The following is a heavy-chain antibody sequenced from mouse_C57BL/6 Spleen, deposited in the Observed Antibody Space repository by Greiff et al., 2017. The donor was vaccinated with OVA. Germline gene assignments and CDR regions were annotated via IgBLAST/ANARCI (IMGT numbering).Heavy chain of an antibody. D-gene: IGHD2-3*01. Sequence: QVQLQQSGAELVRPGASVKLSCKASGYTFTDYYINWVKQRPGQGLEWIARIYPGSGNTYYNEKFKGKATLTAEKSSSNAYMQLSSLTSEDSAVYFCARRANGYLFDYWGQGTTLTVSS. J-gene: IGHJ2*01. CDR2: IYPGSGNT. V-gene: IGHV1-76*01. CDR3: ARRANGYLFDY. CDR1: GYTFTDYY.